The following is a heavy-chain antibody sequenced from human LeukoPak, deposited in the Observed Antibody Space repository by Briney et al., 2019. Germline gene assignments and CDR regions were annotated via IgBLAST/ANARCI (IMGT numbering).Heavy chain of an antibody. D-gene: IGHD3-3*01. Sequence: SETLSLTCTVSGYSISSGYYWGWIRQPPGKGLEWIGSIYHSGSTYYNPSLKSRVTISVDTSKNQFSLKLSSVTAADTAVYYCARGSPTYYDFWSGYSPDYWGQGTLVTVSS. V-gene: IGHV4-38-2*02. CDR1: GYSISSGYY. CDR2: IYHSGST. CDR3: ARGSPTYYDFWSGYSPDY. J-gene: IGHJ4*02.